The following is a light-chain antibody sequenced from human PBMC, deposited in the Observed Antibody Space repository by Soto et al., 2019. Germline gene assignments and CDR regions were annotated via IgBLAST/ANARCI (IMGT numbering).Light chain of an antibody. CDR3: QQYHNWPPIT. Sequence: EIVLTQSPGTLFLSPGERATLSCRASQSVSSGYLAWYQQKAGQAPRLFIYGASTRATGIPARFSGSGSGTEFTLTISNLQSEDFAVYFCQQYHNWPPITFGQGTRLEIK. CDR1: QSVSSGY. V-gene: IGKV3-15*01. CDR2: GAS. J-gene: IGKJ5*01.